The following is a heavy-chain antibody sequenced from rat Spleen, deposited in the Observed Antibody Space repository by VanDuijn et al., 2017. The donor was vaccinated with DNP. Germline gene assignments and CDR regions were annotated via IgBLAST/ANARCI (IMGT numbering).Heavy chain of an antibody. CDR1: GFNFNDYW. V-gene: IGHV4-2*01. CDR2: INKDSSTI. D-gene: IGHD1-11*01. Sequence: EVKLVESGGGLVQPGSSLKLSCAASGFNFNDYWMGWVRQAPGKGLEWIGQINKDSSTINYNPSLKEKITISRDKAQNTLYLKMSKVGSEDTAIDYCAKGPNYGGWSDYFDYWGQGVMVTVSS. J-gene: IGHJ2*01. CDR3: AKGPNYGGWSDYFDY.